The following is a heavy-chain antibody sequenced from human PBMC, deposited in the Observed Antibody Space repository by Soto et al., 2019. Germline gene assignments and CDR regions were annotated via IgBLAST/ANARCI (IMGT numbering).Heavy chain of an antibody. Sequence: PSETLSLTCAVYGGSFSGYYWSWIRQPPGKGLEWIGEINHSGSTNYNPSLKSRVTISVDTSKNQFSLKLSSVTAADTAVYYCAREQEAAFDPWGQGTLVTVLL. CDR1: GGSFSGYY. D-gene: IGHD2-15*01. V-gene: IGHV4-34*01. CDR3: AREQEAAFDP. J-gene: IGHJ5*02. CDR2: INHSGST.